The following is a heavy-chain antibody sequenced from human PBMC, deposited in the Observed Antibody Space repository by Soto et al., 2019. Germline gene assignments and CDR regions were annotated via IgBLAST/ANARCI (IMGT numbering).Heavy chain of an antibody. Sequence: EVQLVESGGGLVKPGGSLRLSCAASGFTFSSYSMNWVRQAPGKGLEWVSSISSSSSYIYYADSVKGRFTISRDNAKNSLYLQMNSLRAEDTAVYDCAREEYSSSSDYSSYDYMDVWGKGTTVTVSS. CDR3: AREEYSSSSDYSSYDYMDV. D-gene: IGHD6-6*01. V-gene: IGHV3-21*01. J-gene: IGHJ6*03. CDR1: GFTFSSYS. CDR2: ISSSSSYI.